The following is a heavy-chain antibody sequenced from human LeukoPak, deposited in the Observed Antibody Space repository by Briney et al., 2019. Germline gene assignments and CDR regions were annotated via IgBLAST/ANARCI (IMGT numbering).Heavy chain of an antibody. CDR3: ARGTEQFDY. CDR2: INQDGSEK. D-gene: IGHD1/OR15-1a*01. V-gene: IGHV3-7*01. J-gene: IGHJ4*02. Sequence: PGGSLRLSYVVSGFTFSSYWMSWVRQAPGKGLEWVANINQDGSEKMYVDSVKGRFTISRDNAKKSLYLQMNGLRGEDTALYYCARGTEQFDYWGQGTLVTVSS. CDR1: GFTFSSYW.